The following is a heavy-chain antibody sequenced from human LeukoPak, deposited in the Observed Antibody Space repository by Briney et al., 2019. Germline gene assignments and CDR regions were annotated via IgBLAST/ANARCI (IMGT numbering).Heavy chain of an antibody. CDR2: IYYSGST. CDR3: ARHEELWGGYFDY. CDR1: GGSISSSSYY. Sequence: PSETLSLTCTVSGGSISSSSYYWGWIRQPPGKGLEWIGSIYYSGSTYYNPSLKSRVTISVDTSKNQFSLKLSSVTAADTAVYYCARHEELWGGYFDYWGQGTLVTVSS. V-gene: IGHV4-39*01. J-gene: IGHJ4*02. D-gene: IGHD2-21*01.